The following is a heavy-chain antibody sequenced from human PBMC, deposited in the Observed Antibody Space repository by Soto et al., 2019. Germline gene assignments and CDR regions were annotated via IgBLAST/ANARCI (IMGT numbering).Heavy chain of an antibody. CDR3: ARDYDSSGTMGYYFDY. CDR1: GDSVSSNSAA. J-gene: IGHJ4*02. V-gene: IGHV6-1*01. Sequence: SQTLSLTCAISGDSVSSNSAAWNWIRQSPSRGLEWLGRTYYRSKWYNGYAVSVKSRITINPDTSKNQFSLQLNSVTPEDTAVYYCARDYDSSGTMGYYFDYWGQGTLVTVSS. CDR2: TYYRSKWYN. D-gene: IGHD3-22*01.